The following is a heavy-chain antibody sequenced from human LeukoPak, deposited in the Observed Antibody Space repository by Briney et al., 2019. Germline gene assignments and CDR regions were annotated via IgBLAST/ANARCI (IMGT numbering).Heavy chain of an antibody. Sequence: GGSLRLSCAASGFSFSSYWMHWVRQAPGKGLVWVSCISSDGSIINYADSVKGRFTISRDNAKNTLYLQMNSLRVEDTAVYYCARPAVAGLRAGGYDYWGQGTLVTVSS. CDR3: ARPAVAGLRAGGYDY. D-gene: IGHD6-19*01. J-gene: IGHJ4*02. V-gene: IGHV3-74*01. CDR2: ISSDGSII. CDR1: GFSFSSYW.